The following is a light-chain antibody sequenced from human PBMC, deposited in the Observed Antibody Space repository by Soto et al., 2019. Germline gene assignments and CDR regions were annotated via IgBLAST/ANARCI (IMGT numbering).Light chain of an antibody. CDR1: SSDLGGYNY. CDR3: SSYTRSSTLYVV. V-gene: IGLV2-14*01. Sequence: QSALTQPASVSGSPGQSITISCTGSSSDLGGYNYVSWYQQHPGKAPKLMIYDVSNRPSGVSNRFSGSKSGNTASLTISGLQAEDEADYYCSSYTRSSTLYVVFAGGTKLTVL. J-gene: IGLJ2*01. CDR2: DVS.